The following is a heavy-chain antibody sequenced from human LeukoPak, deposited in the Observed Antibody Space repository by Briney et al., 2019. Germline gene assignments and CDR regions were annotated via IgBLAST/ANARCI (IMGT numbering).Heavy chain of an antibody. Sequence: SSETLSLTCAVYGGSLSGYYWSWIRQPPGKGLEWIGEINHRGSTNYNPSLKSRVTMSVDTSKNQFSLKLSSVTAADTAVYYCARLLKPAFEYWGQGTLVTVSS. V-gene: IGHV4-34*01. D-gene: IGHD2-2*01. J-gene: IGHJ4*02. CDR3: ARLLKPAFEY. CDR1: GGSLSGYY. CDR2: INHRGST.